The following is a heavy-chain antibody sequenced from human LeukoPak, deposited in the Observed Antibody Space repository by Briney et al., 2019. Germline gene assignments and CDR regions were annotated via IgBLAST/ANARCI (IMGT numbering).Heavy chain of an antibody. D-gene: IGHD6-13*01. Sequence: GASVKVSCKASGYTFTSFDINWVRQATGQGLEWMGWMNPNSGNTGCAQKFQGRVTMTRNTSIATAYMELSSLRSEDTAVYYCASSRNGAGSSSGSDYWGQGTLVTVSS. V-gene: IGHV1-8*01. CDR2: MNPNSGNT. CDR1: GYTFTSFD. J-gene: IGHJ4*02. CDR3: ASSRNGAGSSSGSDY.